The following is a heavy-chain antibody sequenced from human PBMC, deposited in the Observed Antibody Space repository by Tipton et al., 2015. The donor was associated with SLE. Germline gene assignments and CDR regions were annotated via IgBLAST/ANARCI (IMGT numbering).Heavy chain of an antibody. V-gene: IGHV3-9*01. D-gene: IGHD6-13*01. CDR1: GFTFKDYA. Sequence: SLRLSCVASGFTFKDYAMHWFRQAPGRGLEWVSSISWNSGRIDFADSVKGRFFISRDNAKNSLYLQMNSLRVEDTALYYCARDSAASGPNWFDPWGQGTLVTVSS. CDR3: ARDSAASGPNWFDP. CDR2: ISWNSGRI. J-gene: IGHJ5*02.